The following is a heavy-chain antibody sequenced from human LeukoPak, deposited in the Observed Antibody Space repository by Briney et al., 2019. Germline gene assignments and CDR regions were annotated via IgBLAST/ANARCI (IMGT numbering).Heavy chain of an antibody. J-gene: IGHJ3*02. CDR2: IYTSGST. CDR3: ARDRGYGDYFDAFDI. Sequence: SETLSLTCTVSGGSISSYYWNWVRQPAGKGLEWIGQIYTSGSTNYNPSLKSRVTMSVDTSKKQFSLKLTSVTAADTAVYYCARDRGYGDYFDAFDIWGQGTMVTVSP. D-gene: IGHD4-17*01. CDR1: GGSISSYY. V-gene: IGHV4-4*07.